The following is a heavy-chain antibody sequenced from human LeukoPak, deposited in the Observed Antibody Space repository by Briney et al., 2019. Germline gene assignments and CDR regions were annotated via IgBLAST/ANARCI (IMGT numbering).Heavy chain of an antibody. CDR3: ATTPGKLWFGELSR. CDR2: IIPMFGTP. Sequence: APVKVSCKASGGTFSSYAINWVRQAPGQGLEWMGGIIPMFGTPNYAQKFQARVTITADESTSTAYMELSSLRSEDTAVYYCATTPGKLWFGELSRWGQGTLVTVSS. D-gene: IGHD3-10*01. J-gene: IGHJ4*02. V-gene: IGHV1-69*13. CDR1: GGTFSSYA.